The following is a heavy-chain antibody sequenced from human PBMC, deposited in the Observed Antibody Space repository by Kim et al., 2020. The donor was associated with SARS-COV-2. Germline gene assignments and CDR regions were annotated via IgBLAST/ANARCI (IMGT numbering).Heavy chain of an antibody. D-gene: IGHD3-3*01. CDR3: ARDLGITIFGVVKDYYYGMAV. Sequence: GGSLRLSCAASGFTFSSYSMNWVRQAPGKGLEWVSYISSSSSTIYYADSVKGRFTISRDNSKNSLYLQMNSLRDEDTAVYYCARDLGITIFGVVKDYYYGMAVGGQGTTVTVSS. CDR2: ISSSSSTI. CDR1: GFTFSSYS. J-gene: IGHJ6*02. V-gene: IGHV3-48*02.